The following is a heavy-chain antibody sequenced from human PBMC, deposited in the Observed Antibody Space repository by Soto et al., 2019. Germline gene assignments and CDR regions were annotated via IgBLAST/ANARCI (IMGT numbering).Heavy chain of an antibody. J-gene: IGHJ4*02. CDR2: ISGSGGST. V-gene: IGHV3-23*01. CDR3: AKDSHISGWYYFDY. Sequence: EVQLLESGGGLVQPGGSLRLSCAASGFTFSSYAMSWVRQAPGKGLEWVSGISGSGGSTYYADSVKGRFTISRDNSKNTLYMQMNSLRAEDTAVYSCAKDSHISGWYYFDYWGQGILVTVSS. CDR1: GFTFSSYA. D-gene: IGHD6-19*01.